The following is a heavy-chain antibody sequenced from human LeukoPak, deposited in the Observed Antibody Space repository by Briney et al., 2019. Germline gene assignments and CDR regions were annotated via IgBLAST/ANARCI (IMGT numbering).Heavy chain of an antibody. D-gene: IGHD5-24*01. CDR1: GFTFTNSA. CDR2: IVVGSGNT. Sequence: SVKVPCKAFGFTFTNSALQGVGTAPGKALKGLGWIVVGSGNTNYARKFQERVTITRDMSTSTAYMELSSLRSEDTAVYYCAALRDGYNLGAFDIWGQGTLVTVSS. CDR3: AALRDGYNLGAFDI. V-gene: IGHV1-58*01. J-gene: IGHJ3*02.